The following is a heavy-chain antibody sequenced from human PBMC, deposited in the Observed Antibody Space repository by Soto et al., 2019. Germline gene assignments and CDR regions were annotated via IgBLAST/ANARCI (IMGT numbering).Heavy chain of an antibody. J-gene: IGHJ3*01. V-gene: IGHV4-4*07. D-gene: IGHD2-2*01. CDR3: ARERTYQMFGDDALDF. Sequence: PSETLSITCTVSGGSLNNYNWNWIRQSAGTGLEWIGRIYSSGKTYYNPSLKSRVTLSLDMLNNQISLKVTSVTAADTAMYYCARERTYQMFGDDALDFWGLGTMVTVSS. CDR2: IYSSGKT. CDR1: GGSLNNYN.